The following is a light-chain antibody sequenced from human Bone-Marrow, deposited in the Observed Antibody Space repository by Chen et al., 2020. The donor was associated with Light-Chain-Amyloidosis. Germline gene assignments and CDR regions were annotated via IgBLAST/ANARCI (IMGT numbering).Light chain of an antibody. CDR1: QRISFY. J-gene: IGKJ3*01. CDR2: AAS. CDR3: QQSYTSPRT. Sequence: EIQMTQSPSSLSASVGDSVTITCRASQRISFYLNWYQQRPGKAPNLLIYAASSLQSGVPSRFSGSGSGTDFTLTISSLQTEDFATYYCQQSYTSPRTFGPGTKVDIK. V-gene: IGKV1-39*01.